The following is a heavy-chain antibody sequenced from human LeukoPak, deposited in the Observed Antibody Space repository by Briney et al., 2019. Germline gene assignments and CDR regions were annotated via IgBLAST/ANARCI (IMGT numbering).Heavy chain of an antibody. V-gene: IGHV3-66*01. CDR1: GFTVSSNY. CDR3: AKSVIWGYYDSSGYYP. CDR2: IYSGGST. J-gene: IGHJ5*02. Sequence: GGSLRLSCAASGFTVSSNYMSWVRQAPGKGLEWVSVIYSGGSTYYADSVKGRFTISRDNSKNTLYLQMNSLRAEDTAVYYCAKSVIWGYYDSSGYYPWGQGTLVTVSS. D-gene: IGHD3-22*01.